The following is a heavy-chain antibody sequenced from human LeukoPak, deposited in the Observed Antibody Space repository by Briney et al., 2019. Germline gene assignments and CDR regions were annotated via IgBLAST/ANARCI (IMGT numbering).Heavy chain of an antibody. CDR1: GYTFTNYY. V-gene: IGHV1-46*01. CDR2: INPSGGST. J-gene: IGHJ6*03. D-gene: IGHD5-18*01. Sequence: GASVKVSCKASGYTFTNYYMHWVRQAPGQGLEWMEIINPSGGSTSYAQKFQGRVTMTRDTSISTAYMELSRLRSDDTAVYYCARDRTAMVPAPYYYYYMDVWGKGTTVTISS. CDR3: ARDRTAMVPAPYYYYYMDV.